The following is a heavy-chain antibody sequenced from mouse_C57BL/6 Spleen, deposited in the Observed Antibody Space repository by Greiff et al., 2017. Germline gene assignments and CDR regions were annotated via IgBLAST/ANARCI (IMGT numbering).Heavy chain of an antibody. D-gene: IGHD2-4*01. Sequence: EVTLVESGGGLVQPGGSMKLSCVASGFTFSNYWMNWVRQSPEKGLEWVAQIRLKSDNYATHYAESVKGRFTISRDDSKSSVYLQMNNLRAEDTGIYYCTPSDYDTAYWGQGTLVTVSA. CDR3: TPSDYDTAY. CDR1: GFTFSNYW. V-gene: IGHV6-3*01. CDR2: IRLKSDNYAT. J-gene: IGHJ3*01.